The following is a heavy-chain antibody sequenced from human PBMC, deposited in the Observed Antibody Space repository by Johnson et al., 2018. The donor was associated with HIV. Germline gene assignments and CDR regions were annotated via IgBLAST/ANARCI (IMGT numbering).Heavy chain of an antibody. J-gene: IGHJ3*02. D-gene: IGHD5-24*01. Sequence: VQLVESGGGVVRPGGSLRLSCAASGFTFDDYGMSWVRQAPGKGLEWVSGISWNSGSIGYADSVKGRFTISRDNAKNSLYLQMNSLRAEDTAVFYCARACRDGYTCDAYDIWGQGTMVTVSS. CDR3: ARACRDGYTCDAYDI. V-gene: IGHV3-20*04. CDR2: ISWNSGSI. CDR1: GFTFDDYG.